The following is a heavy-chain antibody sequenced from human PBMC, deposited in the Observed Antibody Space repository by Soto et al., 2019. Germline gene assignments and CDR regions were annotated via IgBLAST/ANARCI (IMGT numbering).Heavy chain of an antibody. Sequence: GGSLRLSCAASGVTFRSYAMSWVRQAPGKGLEWVSAISGSGGSTYYADSVEGRFTISRDNSKNTLYLQMNSLRAEDTAVYYCAKSLGYCSSTSCYLVSLPGGAFDIWGQGTMVTVSS. V-gene: IGHV3-23*01. J-gene: IGHJ3*02. CDR2: ISGSGGST. D-gene: IGHD2-2*01. CDR1: GVTFRSYA. CDR3: AKSLGYCSSTSCYLVSLPGGAFDI.